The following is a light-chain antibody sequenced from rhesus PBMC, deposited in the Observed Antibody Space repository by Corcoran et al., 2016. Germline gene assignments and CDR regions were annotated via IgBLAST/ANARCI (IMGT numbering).Light chain of an antibody. CDR3: QQHDNPPYS. J-gene: IGKJ2*01. CDR1: QGINNW. CDR2: RAS. Sequence: DIQMTQSPSSLSASVGDRVTITCRASQGINNWLAWYQQKPGKAPTLLIYRASNLQTGVPSRFSGSGSGTDFTLPNSSLQPEDIATYYCQQHDNPPYSFGQGTKVEI. V-gene: IGKV1-69*01.